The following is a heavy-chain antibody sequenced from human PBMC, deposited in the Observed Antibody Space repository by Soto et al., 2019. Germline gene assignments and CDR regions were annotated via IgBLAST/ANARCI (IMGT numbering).Heavy chain of an antibody. CDR3: AKAGSIAVAGSPLDY. CDR2: VSGTGGST. J-gene: IGHJ4*02. V-gene: IGHV3-23*01. CDR1: GFTFSSYA. D-gene: IGHD6-19*01. Sequence: EVQLLESGGGLVQPGGSLRLSCAASGFTFSSYAMSWVRQAPGKGLEWVSAVSGTGGSTNYADSVKGRFTISRDNSKNTLYLQTNSLRAGGTAVYYWAKAGSIAVAGSPLDYWGQGTLVTVSS.